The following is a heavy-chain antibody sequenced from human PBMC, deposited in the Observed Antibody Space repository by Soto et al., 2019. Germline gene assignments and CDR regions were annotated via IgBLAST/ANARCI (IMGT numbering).Heavy chain of an antibody. V-gene: IGHV4-34*01. CDR2: INHSGST. Sequence: SETLSLTCAVYGGSFSGYYWSWIRQPPGKGLEWIGEINHSGSTNYNPSLKSRVTISVDTSKNQFSLKLSSVTAADTAVYYCVRGQGRISGSSDYWGQGTLVTVSS. D-gene: IGHD1-26*01. CDR3: VRGQGRISGSSDY. CDR1: GGSFSGYY. J-gene: IGHJ4*02.